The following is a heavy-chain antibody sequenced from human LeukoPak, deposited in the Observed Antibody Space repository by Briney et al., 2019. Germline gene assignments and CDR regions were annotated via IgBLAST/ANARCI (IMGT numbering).Heavy chain of an antibody. CDR3: ARDGHPYNWNDFDY. J-gene: IGHJ4*01. V-gene: IGHV1-2*02. Sequence: ASVKVSCKASGYTFTGYCMHWVRQAPGQGLEWMGWVNPNTGGTYYAQRFQGRVTMTRDTSISTAYMELRRLKSDDTAVYYCARDGHPYNWNDFDYWGQGTLVTVSS. CDR2: VNPNTGGT. D-gene: IGHD1-1*01. CDR1: GYTFTGYC.